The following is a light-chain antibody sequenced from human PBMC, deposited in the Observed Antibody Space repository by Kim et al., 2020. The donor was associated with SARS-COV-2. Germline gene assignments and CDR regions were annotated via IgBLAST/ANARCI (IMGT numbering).Light chain of an antibody. J-gene: IGKJ4*01. CDR2: AAS. Sequence: SASVGDRVTVTCRASQSISSHLSWYQQKSGKAPKLLIYAASRLQGGVPSRFSGSGSGTDFTLTIISLQPEDFATYYCQQSYSVPLTFGGGTKLEIK. V-gene: IGKV1-39*01. CDR3: QQSYSVPLT. CDR1: QSISSH.